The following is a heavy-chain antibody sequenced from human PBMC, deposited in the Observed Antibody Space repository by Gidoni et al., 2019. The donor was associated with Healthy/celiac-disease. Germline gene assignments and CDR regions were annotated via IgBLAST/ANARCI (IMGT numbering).Heavy chain of an antibody. V-gene: IGHV1-69*06. Sequence: QAQLVQSGAEVKKPGSSVKVSCKASGGTFSSDAISWGRQAPGQGLEWMGGIIPIFGTANYEQKFQGRVTITADKSTSTAYMELSSLRSEDTAVYYCARGPNSREGWGAYHWGQGTLVTVSS. J-gene: IGHJ5*02. CDR2: IIPIFGTA. CDR3: ARGPNSREGWGAYH. CDR1: GGTFSSDA. D-gene: IGHD6-19*01.